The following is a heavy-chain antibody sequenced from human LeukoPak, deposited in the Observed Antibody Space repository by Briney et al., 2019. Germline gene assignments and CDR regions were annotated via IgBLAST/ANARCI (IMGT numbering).Heavy chain of an antibody. D-gene: IGHD3-10*01. CDR2: ISSSGSTI. J-gene: IGHJ6*02. V-gene: IGHV3-48*03. CDR3: ARDQITVVRGVILGYGMDV. Sequence: GGSLRLSCAASGFTFSSYEMNWVRQAPGKGLEWVSYISSSGSTIYYADSVKGRFTISRDNAKNSLYLQMNSLRAEDTAVYYCARDQITVVRGVILGYGMDVWGQGTTVTVSS. CDR1: GFTFSSYE.